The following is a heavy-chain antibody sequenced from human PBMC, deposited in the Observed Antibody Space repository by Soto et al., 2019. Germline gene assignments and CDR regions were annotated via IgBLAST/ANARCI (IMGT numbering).Heavy chain of an antibody. Sequence: GASAKVSCKASGYTFTSYGISWVLQAPGQGLEWMGWISAYNGNTNYAQKLQGRVTMTTDTSTSTAYMELRSLRSDDTAVYYCARGEGYCSGGSCYWGAFDYWGQGTLVTVSS. V-gene: IGHV1-18*01. CDR1: GYTFTSYG. CDR2: ISAYNGNT. D-gene: IGHD2-15*01. CDR3: ARGEGYCSGGSCYWGAFDY. J-gene: IGHJ4*02.